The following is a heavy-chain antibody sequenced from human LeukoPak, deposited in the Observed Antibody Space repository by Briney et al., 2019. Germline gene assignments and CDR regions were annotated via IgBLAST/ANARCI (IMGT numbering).Heavy chain of an antibody. CDR3: ASQTYSGYEIQEYYFDY. Sequence: ASVKVSCKASGYTFTSYGISWVRQAPGQGLEWMGWISAYNGNTNYAQKLQGRVTMTTDTSTSTAYMELRSLRSDDTAVYYCASQTYSGYEIQEYYFDYWGQGTLVTASS. CDR2: ISAYNGNT. J-gene: IGHJ4*02. CDR1: GYTFTSYG. D-gene: IGHD5-12*01. V-gene: IGHV1-18*01.